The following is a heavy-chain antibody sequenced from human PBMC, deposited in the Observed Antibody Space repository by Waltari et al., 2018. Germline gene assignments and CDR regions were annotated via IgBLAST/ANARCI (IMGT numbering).Heavy chain of an antibody. CDR3: ARYSSGAGVEY. J-gene: IGHJ4*02. V-gene: IGHV3-30*02. Sequence: QVQLVESGGGVVQPGGSLRLSCAASGFTFSAYGIHWVRQGPGKGVGWGTLLRSEGSDKYYADSVKGRFTISRDNSKKTLDLQINNLRVEDTAVYYWARYSSGAGVEYWGQGTLVTVSA. D-gene: IGHD6-19*01. CDR1: GFTFSAYG. CDR2: LRSEGSDK.